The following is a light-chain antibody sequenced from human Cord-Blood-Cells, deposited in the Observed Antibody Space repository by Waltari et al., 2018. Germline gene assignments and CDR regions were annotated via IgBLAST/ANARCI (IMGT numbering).Light chain of an antibody. CDR1: SSAVGGYNY. V-gene: IGLV2-11*01. CDR2: DVS. Sequence: QSALTQPRSVSGSPGQSVTISCTGTSSAVGGYNYVSWYQQHPGKAPKLMIYDVSKRPAGVTDRFSGSKSGNTASRTISGLQAEDEADYYCSSYTSSSSVVFGGGTKLTVL. CDR3: SSYTSSSSVV. J-gene: IGLJ2*01.